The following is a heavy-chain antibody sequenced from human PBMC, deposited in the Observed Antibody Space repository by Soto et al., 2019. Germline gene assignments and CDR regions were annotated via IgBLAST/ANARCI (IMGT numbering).Heavy chain of an antibody. D-gene: IGHD3-22*01. Sequence: GGSLRLSCVASGFTFDDYSIHLIRQTPGKGLEWVSGLTWNGEVLGYADSVKGRFTISRDNAKNSLYLEMNSLRPEDTALYYCVKDSESSGYLTHLDYWAQGTLVTVS. CDR1: GFTFDDYS. CDR3: VKDSESSGYLTHLDY. J-gene: IGHJ4*02. CDR2: LTWNGEVL. V-gene: IGHV3-9*01.